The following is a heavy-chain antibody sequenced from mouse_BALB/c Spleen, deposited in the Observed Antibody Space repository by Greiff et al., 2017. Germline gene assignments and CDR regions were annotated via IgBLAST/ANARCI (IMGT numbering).Heavy chain of an antibody. CDR3: ARGIYYGNSAWFAY. CDR1: GFTFSDYY. Sequence: EVQRVESGGGLVKPGGSLKLSCAASGFTFSDYYMYWVRQTPEKRLEWVATISDGGSYTYYPDSVKGRFTISRDNAKNNLYLQMSSLKSEDTAMYYCARGIYYGNSAWFAYWGQGTLVTVSA. CDR2: ISDGGSYT. V-gene: IGHV5-4*02. D-gene: IGHD2-1*01. J-gene: IGHJ3*01.